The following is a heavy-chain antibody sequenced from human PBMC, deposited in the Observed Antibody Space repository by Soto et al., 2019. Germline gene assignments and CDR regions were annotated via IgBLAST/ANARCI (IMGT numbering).Heavy chain of an antibody. D-gene: IGHD3-16*01. CDR2: IYYSGST. CDR3: ARGYYDYVWGSYFGYGRYFDL. V-gene: IGHV4-31*03. CDR1: GGSISSGGYY. Sequence: QVQLQESGPGLVKPSQTLSLTCTVSGGSISSGGYYWSWIRQHPGKGLEWIGYIYYSGSTYCNPSLKSRVTISVDTSKNQFSLKLSSVTAADTAVYYCARGYYDYVWGSYFGYGRYFDLWGRGTLVTVYS. J-gene: IGHJ2*01.